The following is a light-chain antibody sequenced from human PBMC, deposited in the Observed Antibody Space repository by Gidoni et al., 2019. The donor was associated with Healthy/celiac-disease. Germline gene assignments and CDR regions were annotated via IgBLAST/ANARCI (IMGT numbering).Light chain of an antibody. CDR3: QQYYSTPPLT. J-gene: IGKJ4*01. CDR1: QSVLYSSNNKNY. CDR2: WAS. Sequence: IVMTQSPDSLAVSLGERATINCKSSQSVLYSSNNKNYLAWYQQKPGQPPKLLIYWASTRESGVPDRFSGSGSGTDFTLTISSLQAEDVAVYYCQQYYSTPPLTFGGXTKVEIK. V-gene: IGKV4-1*01.